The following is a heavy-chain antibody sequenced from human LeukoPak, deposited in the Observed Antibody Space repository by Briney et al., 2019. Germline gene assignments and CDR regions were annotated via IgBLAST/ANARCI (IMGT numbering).Heavy chain of an antibody. D-gene: IGHD3-9*01. V-gene: IGHV4-59*01. CDR2: IYYSGST. Sequence: SETLSLTCTVSGGSISSYYWSWIRQPPGKGLEWIGYIYYSGSTNYNPSLKSRVTISVDTSKNQFSLKLSSVTAADTAVYYCARGFVLGYFDWTFDPWGQGTLVTVSS. CDR1: GGSISSYY. CDR3: ARGFVLGYFDWTFDP. J-gene: IGHJ5*02.